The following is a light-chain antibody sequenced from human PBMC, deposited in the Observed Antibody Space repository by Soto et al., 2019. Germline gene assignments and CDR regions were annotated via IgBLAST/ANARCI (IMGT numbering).Light chain of an antibody. Sequence: DIQMTQSPYSVSASIGDRVTISCRASQSIYKWLVWYQQKPGKAPKLLIYAASSLQSGVPSRFSGSGYGTDFTLTSSSLQPEDFASYYCQQADSFPLSFGGGTKVEI. V-gene: IGKV1-12*01. CDR2: AAS. CDR1: QSIYKW. CDR3: QQADSFPLS. J-gene: IGKJ4*01.